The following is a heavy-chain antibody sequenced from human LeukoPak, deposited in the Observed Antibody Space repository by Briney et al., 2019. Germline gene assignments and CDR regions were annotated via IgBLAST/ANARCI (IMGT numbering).Heavy chain of an antibody. Sequence: TSETLSLTCTVSGYSIGSGSYWGWIRQPPGERLEWIGSIFHSGSTYYNPSLMSRVTVSIDTSKNQFSLRLSSVTAADTAVYYCARDPGGSYSRDAFDIWGQGTMVTVSS. CDR2: IFHSGST. J-gene: IGHJ3*02. CDR1: GYSIGSGSY. D-gene: IGHD1-26*01. V-gene: IGHV4-38-2*02. CDR3: ARDPGGSYSRDAFDI.